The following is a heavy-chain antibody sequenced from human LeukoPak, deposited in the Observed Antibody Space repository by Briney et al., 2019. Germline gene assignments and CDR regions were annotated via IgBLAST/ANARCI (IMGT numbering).Heavy chain of an antibody. V-gene: IGHV3-7*01. CDR2: IKQDGSEK. CDR1: GFTFSSYW. CDR3: AREEVVPAASFTYYYYGMDV. Sequence: PGGSLRLSCAASGFTFSSYWMSWVRQAPGKGLEWVANIKQDGSEKYYVDSVKGRFTISRDNAKNSLYLQMNSLRAEDTAVYYCAREEVVPAASFTYYYYGMDVWGQGTTVTVSS. D-gene: IGHD2-2*01. J-gene: IGHJ6*02.